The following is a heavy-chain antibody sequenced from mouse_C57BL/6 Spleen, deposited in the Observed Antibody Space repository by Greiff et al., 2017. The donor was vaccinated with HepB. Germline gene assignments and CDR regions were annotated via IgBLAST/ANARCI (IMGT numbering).Heavy chain of an antibody. J-gene: IGHJ2*01. D-gene: IGHD2-3*01. CDR2: IDPEDGDT. CDR1: GFNIKDYY. Sequence: VQLQQSGAELVKPGASVKLSCTASGFNIKDYYMHWVKQRTEQGLEWIGRIDPEDGDTKYAPKFQGKATITADTSSNTAYLQLSSLTSEDTAVYYCARGDGSHAADYWGQGTTLTVSS. V-gene: IGHV14-2*01. CDR3: ARGDGSHAADY.